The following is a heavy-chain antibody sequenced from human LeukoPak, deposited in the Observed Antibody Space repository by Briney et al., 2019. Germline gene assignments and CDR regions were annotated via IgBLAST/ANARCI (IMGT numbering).Heavy chain of an antibody. V-gene: IGHV4-39*01. D-gene: IGHD1-26*01. CDR1: GASISGGTYY. CDR2: IYHTGST. Sequence: SETLSLTCSVSGASISGGTYYWGWIRQPPGKGLEWIGSIYHTGSTYDNPSLKSRVTISVDTSKNQCSLKLSSVTAADTAVYYCARRGGSGRAFDYWGQGTLVTVSS. CDR3: ARRGGSGRAFDY. J-gene: IGHJ4*02.